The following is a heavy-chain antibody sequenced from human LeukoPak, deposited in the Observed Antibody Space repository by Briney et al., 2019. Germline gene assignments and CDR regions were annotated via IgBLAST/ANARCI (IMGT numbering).Heavy chain of an antibody. Sequence: GGSLRLSCAASGFTFSSYAMSWVRQAPGKGLEWVSAISGSGGGTYYADSVKGRFTISRDNSKNTLYLQMNSLRAEDTAVYYCAKDGSSSWYVDYYYYGMDVWGQGTTVTVSS. V-gene: IGHV3-23*01. D-gene: IGHD6-13*01. CDR1: GFTFSSYA. J-gene: IGHJ6*02. CDR3: AKDGSSSWYVDYYYYGMDV. CDR2: ISGSGGGT.